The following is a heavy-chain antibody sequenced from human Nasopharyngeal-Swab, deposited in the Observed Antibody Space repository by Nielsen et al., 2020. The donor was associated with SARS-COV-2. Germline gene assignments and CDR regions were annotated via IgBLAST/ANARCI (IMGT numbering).Heavy chain of an antibody. CDR2: IYYGGST. CDR3: ARDGVVAATDAFDI. J-gene: IGHJ3*02. V-gene: IGHV4-31*02. Sequence: WIRQPPGKGLEWIGYIYYGGSTYYNPSLKSRVTISVDTSKNQFSLKLSSVTAADTAVYYCARDGVVAATDAFDIWGQGTMVTVSS. D-gene: IGHD2-15*01.